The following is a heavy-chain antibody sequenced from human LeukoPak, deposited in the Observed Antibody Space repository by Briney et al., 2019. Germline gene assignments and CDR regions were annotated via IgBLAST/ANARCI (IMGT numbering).Heavy chain of an antibody. D-gene: IGHD3-22*01. V-gene: IGHV3-21*01. CDR2: ISSSSSYI. CDR3: ARDEYYYDSSGSPHYGMDV. Sequence: GGSLRLSCAASGFTFSSYSMNWVRQAPGKGLEWVSSISSSSSYIYYADSVKGRFTISRDNAKNSPYLQMNSLRAEDTAVYYCARDEYYYDSSGSPHYGMDVWGQGTTVTVSS. J-gene: IGHJ6*02. CDR1: GFTFSSYS.